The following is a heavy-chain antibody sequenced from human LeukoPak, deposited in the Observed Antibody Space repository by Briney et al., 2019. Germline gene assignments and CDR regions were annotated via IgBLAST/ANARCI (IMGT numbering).Heavy chain of an antibody. J-gene: IGHJ4*02. CDR1: GGSISSSSYY. D-gene: IGHD1-1*01. V-gene: IGHV4-39*07. Sequence: SETLSLTCTVSGGSISSSSYYWGWIRQPPGKGLEWIGSIYYSGSTYYNPSLKSRVTISVDTSKNQFSLKLSSVTAADTAVYYCARDPHAMEAYFDYWGQGTLVTVSS. CDR3: ARDPHAMEAYFDY. CDR2: IYYSGST.